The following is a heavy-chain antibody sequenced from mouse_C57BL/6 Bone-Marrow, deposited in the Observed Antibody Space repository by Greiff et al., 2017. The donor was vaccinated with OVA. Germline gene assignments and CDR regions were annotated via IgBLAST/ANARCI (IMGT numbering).Heavy chain of an antibody. J-gene: IGHJ3*01. Sequence: EVQLQQSGPELVKPGASVKISCKASGYSFTGYYMNWVKQSPEKSLEWIGEINPSTGGTTYNQKFKAKATLTVDKSSSTAYMQLKSLTSEDSAVYYCARKMAYYSNSWFAYWGQGTLVTVSA. CDR1: GYSFTGYY. V-gene: IGHV1-42*01. D-gene: IGHD2-5*01. CDR3: ARKMAYYSNSWFAY. CDR2: INPSTGGT.